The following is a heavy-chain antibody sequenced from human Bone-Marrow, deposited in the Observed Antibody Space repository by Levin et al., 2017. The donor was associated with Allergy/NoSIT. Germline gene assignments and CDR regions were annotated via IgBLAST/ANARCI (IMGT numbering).Heavy chain of an antibody. J-gene: IGHJ4*02. V-gene: IGHV4-34*01. D-gene: IGHD5-18*01. CDR2: INHSGST. Sequence: SQTLSLTCAVYGGSFSGYYWSWIRQPPGKGLEWIGEINHSGSTNYNPSLKSRVTISVDTSKNQFSLKLSSVTAADTAVYYCALAMTHLGYYFDYWGQGTLVTVSS. CDR3: ALAMTHLGYYFDY. CDR1: GGSFSGYY.